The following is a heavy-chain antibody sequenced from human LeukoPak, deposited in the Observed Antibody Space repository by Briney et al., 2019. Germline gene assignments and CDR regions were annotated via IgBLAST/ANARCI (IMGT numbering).Heavy chain of an antibody. J-gene: IGHJ6*02. V-gene: IGHV5-51*01. CDR2: IDPGDSDT. CDR3: ARQDYYYYGMDV. CDR1: GYNFTNYW. Sequence: GESLKISCKGSGYNFTNYWIAWVRQVPGKGLEWMGIIDPGDSDTRYSPSFQGQVTISADKSISTAYLQWSSLRASDTAMYYCARQDYYYYGMDVWGQGTTVTVSS.